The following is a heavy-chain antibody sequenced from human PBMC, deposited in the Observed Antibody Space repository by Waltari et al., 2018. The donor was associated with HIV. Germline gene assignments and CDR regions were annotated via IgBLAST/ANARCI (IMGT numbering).Heavy chain of an antibody. CDR3: ARNSSGRGNQYFYYGLDV. D-gene: IGHD3-22*01. J-gene: IGHJ6*02. CDR2: MNPNSGNT. Sequence: QVELVQSGPEVKRPGASVKISCKTSGYTFTNYDINWVRQANGQGLEWLGWMNPNSGNTGSPYKFEARVIMTGDTAMTTAYMELTGLTPEDTAIYYCARNSSGRGNQYFYYGLDVWGQGTAVTVSS. V-gene: IGHV1-8*01. CDR1: GYTFTNYD.